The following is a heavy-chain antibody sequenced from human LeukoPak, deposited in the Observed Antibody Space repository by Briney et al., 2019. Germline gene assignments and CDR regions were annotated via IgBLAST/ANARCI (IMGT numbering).Heavy chain of an antibody. D-gene: IGHD3-10*01. V-gene: IGHV5-51*01. Sequence: GESLKICCKGSGYSFTSYWIGWVRQMPGKGLEWMGIIYPGDSDTRYSPSFQGQVTISADKSISTAYLQWSSLKASDTAMYYCARIITMVRGVIDHWGQGTLVTVSS. CDR2: IYPGDSDT. J-gene: IGHJ4*02. CDR1: GYSFTSYW. CDR3: ARIITMVRGVIDH.